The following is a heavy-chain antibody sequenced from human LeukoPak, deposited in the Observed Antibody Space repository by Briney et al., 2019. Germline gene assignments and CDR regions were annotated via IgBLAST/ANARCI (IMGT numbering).Heavy chain of an antibody. V-gene: IGHV4-4*07. Sequence: SETLSLTCTVSGGSISSYYWSWIRQPAGKGLEWIGRIYTSGSTNYNPPLKSRVTMSVDTSKNQFSLKLSSVTAADTAVYYCARENGDSSGWTALFDYWGQGTLVTVSS. J-gene: IGHJ4*02. CDR3: ARENGDSSGWTALFDY. D-gene: IGHD6-19*01. CDR2: IYTSGST. CDR1: GGSISSYY.